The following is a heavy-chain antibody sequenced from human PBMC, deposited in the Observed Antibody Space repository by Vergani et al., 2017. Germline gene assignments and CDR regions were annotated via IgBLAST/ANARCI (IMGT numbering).Heavy chain of an antibody. CDR1: GFTFSSYG. V-gene: IGHV3-30*03. J-gene: IGHJ3*02. CDR2: ISYDGSNK. Sequence: VQLLESGGDLVQPGGSLRLSCAASGFTFSSYGMHWVRQAPGKGLEWVAVISYDGSNKYYPGYVKGRFTISRENAKNSLYLQMNSLRAGDTAVYYCARGNNDYVWGSYRYNAFDIWGQGTMVTVSS. D-gene: IGHD3-16*02. CDR3: ARGNNDYVWGSYRYNAFDI.